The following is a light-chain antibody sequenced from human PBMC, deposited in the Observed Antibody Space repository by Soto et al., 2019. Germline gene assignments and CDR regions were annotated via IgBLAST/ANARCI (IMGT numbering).Light chain of an antibody. V-gene: IGLV2-14*03. CDR2: DVS. CDR1: SSDVGGYNY. J-gene: IGLJ1*01. Sequence: QSVLTQPASVSGSPGQSITISCTGTSSDVGGYNYVSWYQHHPGKAPKLMIFDVSNRPSGVSNRFSGSKSGNTASLTISGLQPEDEFYYYCTSYPPRYTRNTVFAIGPKLPVL. CDR3: TSYPPRYTRNTV.